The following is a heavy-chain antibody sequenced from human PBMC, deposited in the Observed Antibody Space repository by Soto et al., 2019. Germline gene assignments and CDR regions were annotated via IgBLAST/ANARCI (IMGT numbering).Heavy chain of an antibody. V-gene: IGHV3-33*01. CDR3: ARAFCTNGVCYYFFDY. D-gene: IGHD2-8*01. J-gene: IGHJ4*01. CDR1: GFTFGTYA. CDR2: IYYDGSNR. Sequence: GGSLRLSCAASGFTFGTYAMHWVRQAPGKGLEWVAVIYYDGSNRYYGDAVKGRITISRDNSKSKLYLQMRSLRAEDTAVYYCARAFCTNGVCYYFFDYWGHGTLVTVS.